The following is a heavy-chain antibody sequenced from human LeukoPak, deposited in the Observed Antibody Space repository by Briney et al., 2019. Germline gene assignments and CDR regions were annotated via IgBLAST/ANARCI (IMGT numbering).Heavy chain of an antibody. CDR1: RFSFSSYG. Sequence: GGSLRLSCAGSRFSFSSYGMHWVRQAPGKGLEWMAFIRSDGSNKYYADSVKGRFTISRDNSKNTLYLQMNSLRAEDTAVYYCARILDSAWGELGYWGQGTLVTVSS. D-gene: IGHD6-19*01. CDR2: IRSDGSNK. J-gene: IGHJ4*02. CDR3: ARILDSAWGELGY. V-gene: IGHV3-30*02.